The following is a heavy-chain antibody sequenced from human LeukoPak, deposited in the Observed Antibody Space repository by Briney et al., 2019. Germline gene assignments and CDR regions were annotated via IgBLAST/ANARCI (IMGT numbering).Heavy chain of an antibody. J-gene: IGHJ5*02. D-gene: IGHD5-18*01. V-gene: IGHV1-69*13. CDR2: IIPIFGTA. CDR3: ARDQSIQPSWCDP. Sequence: SVKVSCKASGGTFSSYAISWVRQAPGQGLEWMGGIIPIFGTANYAQKFQGRVTITADESTSTAYMELSSLRSEATPVYYCARDQSIQPSWCDPWGQGTLVTFSS. CDR1: GGTFSSYA.